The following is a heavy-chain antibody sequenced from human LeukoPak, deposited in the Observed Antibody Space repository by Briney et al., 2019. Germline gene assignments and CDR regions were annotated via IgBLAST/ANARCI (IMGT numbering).Heavy chain of an antibody. D-gene: IGHD3-9*01. V-gene: IGHV3-30*18. J-gene: IGHJ4*02. Sequence: QSGGSLRLSCAASGFTFRSYGMHWVRQAPGKGLEWVAHISYDGSYKYYGDSVKGRFTISRDNSKNTSYLQMNSLRAEDTAVYYCAKDRSTYNVLTGYQEKWGQGTLVSVSS. CDR2: ISYDGSYK. CDR1: GFTFRSYG. CDR3: AKDRSTYNVLTGYQEK.